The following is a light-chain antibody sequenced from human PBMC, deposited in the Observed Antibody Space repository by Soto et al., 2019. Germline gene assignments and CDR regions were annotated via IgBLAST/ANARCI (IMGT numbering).Light chain of an antibody. CDR2: GAS. V-gene: IGKV3-15*01. Sequence: EMWMTQSPSTLSVYPGERATLSCRASQSVSSDLIWYQQKPGQAPRLFISGASTRATGIPARFSGSGSGTEFTLTISSLQSEDFALYYCQQYTKWPWTFGQGTKADI. J-gene: IGKJ1*01. CDR1: QSVSSD. CDR3: QQYTKWPWT.